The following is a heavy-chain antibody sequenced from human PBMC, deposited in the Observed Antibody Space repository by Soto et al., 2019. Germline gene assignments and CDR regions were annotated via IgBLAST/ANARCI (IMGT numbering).Heavy chain of an antibody. CDR3: TKDTGGGFPAYYYGMDV. V-gene: IGHV3-9*01. D-gene: IGHD2-8*02. CDR1: GFTFDDFA. CDR2: ISWNSGSI. J-gene: IGHJ6*02. Sequence: EVQLVESGGGLVEPGRSLRLSCAASGFTFDDFAMHWVRQGPGKGLEWVSGISWNSGSIGYADSVKGRFTISRDNAKNSLYLQLNSVRPEDTALYYCTKDTGGGFPAYYYGMDVWGQGTAVTVSS.